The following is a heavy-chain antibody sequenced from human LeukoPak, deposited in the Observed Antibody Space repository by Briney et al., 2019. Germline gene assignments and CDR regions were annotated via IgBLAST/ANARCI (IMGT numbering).Heavy chain of an antibody. D-gene: IGHD4-11*01. CDR1: GGSISISNYY. CDR2: IYYSGRT. CDR3: ARDPCHDYSNSNWFDP. V-gene: IGHV4-39*07. Sequence: SETLSLTCTVSGGSISISNYYWGWIRQPPGKGLEWIGSIYYSGRTYYNPSLKSRVTISVDTSKNQFSLKLSSVTAADTAVYYCARDPCHDYSNSNWFDPWGQGTLVTVSS. J-gene: IGHJ5*02.